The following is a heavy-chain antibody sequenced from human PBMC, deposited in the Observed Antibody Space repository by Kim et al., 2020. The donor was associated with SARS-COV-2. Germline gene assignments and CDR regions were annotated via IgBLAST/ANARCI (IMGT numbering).Heavy chain of an antibody. D-gene: IGHD6-13*01. V-gene: IGHV3-33*05. J-gene: IGHJ4*02. Sequence: GGSLRLSCAASGFTFSSYGMHWVRQAPGKGLEWVAVISYDGSNKYYADSVKGRFTISRDNSKNTLYLQMNSLRAEDTAVYYCARDSSMSSWSFDYWCQGT. CDR1: GFTFSSYG. CDR3: ARDSSMSSWSFDY. CDR2: ISYDGSNK.